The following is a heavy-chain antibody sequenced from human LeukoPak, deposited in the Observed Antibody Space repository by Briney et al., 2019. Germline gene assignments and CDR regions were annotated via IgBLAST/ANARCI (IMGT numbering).Heavy chain of an antibody. CDR1: GFTVSSNY. V-gene: IGHV3-66*01. CDR3: ARDGDYGDYGY. J-gene: IGHJ4*02. D-gene: IGHD4-17*01. CDR2: IYSGGST. Sequence: GGSLRLSCAASGFTVSSNYMSWVRQAPGKGLEWVSVIYSGGSTYYADSVKGRFTISRNNSKNTLYLQMNSLRAEDTAVYYCARDGDYGDYGYWGQGTLVTVSS.